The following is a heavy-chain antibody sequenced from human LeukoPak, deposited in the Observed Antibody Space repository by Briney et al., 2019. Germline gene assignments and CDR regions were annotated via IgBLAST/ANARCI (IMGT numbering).Heavy chain of an antibody. Sequence: GGSLRLSCAASGFTFSNYAMSWVRQAPGKGLEWVSAINVSGGSTFYADSVRGRFTISRDNSKNTLYLQMNSLRAEDTAVYYCAKDQYCTSTSCYVGYWGQGTLVTVSS. CDR3: AKDQYCTSTSCYVGY. V-gene: IGHV3-23*01. CDR2: INVSGGST. D-gene: IGHD2-2*01. CDR1: GFTFSNYA. J-gene: IGHJ4*02.